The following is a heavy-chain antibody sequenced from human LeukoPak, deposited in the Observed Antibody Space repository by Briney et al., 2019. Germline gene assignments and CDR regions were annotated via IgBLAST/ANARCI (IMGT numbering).Heavy chain of an antibody. V-gene: IGHV4-59*12. J-gene: IGHJ4*02. D-gene: IGHD7-27*01. CDR3: ARESRTGEDYYFDY. Sequence: SETLSLTCTVSGGSISSYYWSWIRQPPGKGLEWIGYIYYSGSTYYNPSLKSRVTMSVDRSKNQFSLNLSSVTAADTAVYYCARESRTGEDYYFDYWGQGTLVTVSS. CDR2: IYYSGST. CDR1: GGSISSYY.